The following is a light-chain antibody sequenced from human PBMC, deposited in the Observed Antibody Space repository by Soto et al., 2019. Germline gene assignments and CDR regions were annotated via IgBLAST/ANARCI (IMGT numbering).Light chain of an antibody. J-gene: IGKJ4*01. CDR2: AAS. CDR1: QSISSY. V-gene: IGKV1-39*01. Sequence: DIQMTQSPSSLSASVGDRVTITCRASQSISSYLNWYQQKPGKAPKLLIYAASSLQSGVPSRFSGSGSGTDFTLTISSLQPEDFATYYCQQSYRTPRTFVGGTKVDI. CDR3: QQSYRTPRT.